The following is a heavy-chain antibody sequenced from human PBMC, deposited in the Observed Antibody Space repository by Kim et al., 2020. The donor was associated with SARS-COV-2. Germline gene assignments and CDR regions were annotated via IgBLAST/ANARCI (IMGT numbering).Heavy chain of an antibody. D-gene: IGHD3-10*01. J-gene: IGHJ4*02. Sequence: GGSLRLSCAASGFTFRSYGMHWVRQAPGKGPEWVAVISNDGTDKYYGDSVKDRFTISRHNSKNTLYLQMNSLRGDDTAVYYCAKGREADPMDFITDYWGQGTLVTVSS. V-gene: IGHV3-30*18. CDR2: ISNDGTDK. CDR1: GFTFRSYG. CDR3: AKGREADPMDFITDY.